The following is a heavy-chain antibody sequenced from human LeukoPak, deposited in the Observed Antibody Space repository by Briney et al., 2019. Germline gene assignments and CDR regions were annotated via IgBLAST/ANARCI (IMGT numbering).Heavy chain of an antibody. Sequence: PSETLSLTCTVSGGSISSYYWSWIRQPAGKGLEWIGRIYTSGSTNYNPSLKSRVTMSVDTSKNQFSLKLSSVTAADTAVYFCARVDYYASGTYLNWFDPWGQGTQVTVSS. V-gene: IGHV4-4*07. J-gene: IGHJ5*02. CDR3: ARVDYYASGTYLNWFDP. D-gene: IGHD3-10*01. CDR2: IYTSGST. CDR1: GGSISSYY.